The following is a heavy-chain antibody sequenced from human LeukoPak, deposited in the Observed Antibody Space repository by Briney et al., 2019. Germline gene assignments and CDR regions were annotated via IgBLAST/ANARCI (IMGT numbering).Heavy chain of an antibody. J-gene: IGHJ4*02. CDR3: ARWYSSGWAFDY. CDR1: GGTISSYY. CDR2: IHYSGST. V-gene: IGHV4-59*08. Sequence: NPSETLSLTCTVSGGTISSYYWNWIRRPPGKGLEWIGYIHYSGSTKYNPSLKSRVTISVDTSKNQFSLKLSSVTAADTAVYYCARWYSSGWAFDYWGQGTLVTVSS. D-gene: IGHD6-19*01.